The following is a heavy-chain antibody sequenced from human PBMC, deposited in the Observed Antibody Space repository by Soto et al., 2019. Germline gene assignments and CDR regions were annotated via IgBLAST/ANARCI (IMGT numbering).Heavy chain of an antibody. CDR2: ISGSGGST. CDR1: GFTFSSYA. CDR3: AKETGIVVVPAALV. Sequence: PGGSMRLSCAASGFTFSSYAMSWVRQAPGEGLEWVSAISGSGGSTYYADSVKGRFTISRDNSKNTLYLQMNSLRAEDTAVYYCAKETGIVVVPAALVWGQGTTVTVSS. V-gene: IGHV3-23*01. J-gene: IGHJ6*02. D-gene: IGHD2-2*01.